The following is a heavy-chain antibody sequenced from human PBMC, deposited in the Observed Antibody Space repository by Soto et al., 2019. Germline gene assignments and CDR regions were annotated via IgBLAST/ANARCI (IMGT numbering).Heavy chain of an antibody. J-gene: IGHJ4*02. CDR3: ARESSLAARPESVDY. CDR1: GFTFSSYA. Sequence: GGSLRLSCAASGFTFSSYAMHWVRQAPGKGLEWVAVISYDGSNKYYAGSVKGRFTISRDNSKNTLYLQMNSLRAEDTAVYYCARESSLAARPESVDYWGQGTLVTV. CDR2: ISYDGSNK. D-gene: IGHD6-6*01. V-gene: IGHV3-30-3*01.